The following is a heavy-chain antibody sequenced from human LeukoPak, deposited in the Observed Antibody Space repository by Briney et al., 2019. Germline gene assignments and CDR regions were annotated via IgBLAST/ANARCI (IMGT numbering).Heavy chain of an antibody. Sequence: ASVKVSCKASGYTFTSYHMHWVRQAPGQGVEWMGIINPSGGSTSYAQKFQGRVTVTRDTSTGTVYMELSSLRSEDTAVYYCARELSPSGNYDCWGQGTLVTVSS. J-gene: IGHJ4*02. CDR2: INPSGGST. D-gene: IGHD1-26*01. V-gene: IGHV1-46*01. CDR1: GYTFTSYH. CDR3: ARELSPSGNYDC.